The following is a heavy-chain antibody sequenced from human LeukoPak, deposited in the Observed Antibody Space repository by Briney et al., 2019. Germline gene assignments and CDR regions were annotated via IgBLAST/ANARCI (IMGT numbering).Heavy chain of an antibody. V-gene: IGHV3-21*01. CDR3: AREETLSGYYYGHAFDI. CDR1: GFTFSSYS. J-gene: IGHJ3*02. CDR2: ISSSSSYI. D-gene: IGHD3-22*01. Sequence: PGGSLGLSCAASGFTFSSYSMNWVRQAPGKGLEWVSSISSSSSYIYYADSVKGRLTTSRDNAKNSLYLQMNSLRAEDTAVYYCAREETLSGYYYGHAFDIWGQGTMVTVSS.